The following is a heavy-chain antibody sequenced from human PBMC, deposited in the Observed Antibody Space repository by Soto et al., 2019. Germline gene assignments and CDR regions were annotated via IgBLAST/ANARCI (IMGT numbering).Heavy chain of an antibody. V-gene: IGHV3-23*01. J-gene: IGHJ6*03. CDR3: AYGSDSGYDDVQSYYYVDV. Sequence: DVQLLKSGGGLVQPGGSLRLSCAASGFTFSSCAMSWVRQAPGKGLEWVSAISGSGAKTYYADSVKGRFTISRDNSKNTQYLQRNRLRGEDTAVYYCAYGSDSGYDDVQSYYYVDVWSKGTTVTVSS. D-gene: IGHD5-12*01. CDR2: ISGSGAKT. CDR1: GFTFSSCA.